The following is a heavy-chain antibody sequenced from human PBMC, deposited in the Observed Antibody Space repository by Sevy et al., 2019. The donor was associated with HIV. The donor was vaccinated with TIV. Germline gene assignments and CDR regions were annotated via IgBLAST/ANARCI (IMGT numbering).Heavy chain of an antibody. Sequence: GGSLRLSCAASGFTFSSYAMHWVRQAPGKGLEWVAVISYDGSNKYYADSLKGRFTISRDNPKNTLYLQMNSLRAEDTAVYYCASLGDIVVVVAAEDDAFDIWGQGTMVTVSS. CDR2: ISYDGSNK. V-gene: IGHV3-30*04. CDR1: GFTFSSYA. CDR3: ASLGDIVVVVAAEDDAFDI. J-gene: IGHJ3*02. D-gene: IGHD2-15*01.